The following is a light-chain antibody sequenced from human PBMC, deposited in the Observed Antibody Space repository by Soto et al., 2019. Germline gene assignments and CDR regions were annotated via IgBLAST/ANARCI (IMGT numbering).Light chain of an antibody. CDR1: SSDVDVGGYNY. CDR2: EVS. Sequence: QSVLTQPASVSGSPGQSITISCTGTSSDVDVGGYNYVSWYQQHPGKAPKLMIYEVSNRPSGVSNRFSGSKSGNTASLTISGRQSEDEADYYCSSYTSSATGVFGGGTKLTVL. V-gene: IGLV2-14*01. CDR3: SSYTSSATGV. J-gene: IGLJ3*02.